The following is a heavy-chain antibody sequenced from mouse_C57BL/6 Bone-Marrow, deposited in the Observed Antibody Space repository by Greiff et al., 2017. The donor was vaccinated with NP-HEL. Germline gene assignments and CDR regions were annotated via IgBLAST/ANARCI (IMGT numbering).Heavy chain of an antibody. CDR1: GFTFSNYW. J-gene: IGHJ4*01. CDR2: IRLKSDNYAT. Sequence: EVKVEESGGGLVQPGGSMKLSCVASGFTFSNYWMNWVRQSPEQGLEWVAQIRLKSDNYATHYAESVKGRFTISRDDSKSSVYLQMNNLRAEDTGIYYCTEGYAMDYWGQGTSVTVSS. CDR3: TEGYAMDY. V-gene: IGHV6-3*01.